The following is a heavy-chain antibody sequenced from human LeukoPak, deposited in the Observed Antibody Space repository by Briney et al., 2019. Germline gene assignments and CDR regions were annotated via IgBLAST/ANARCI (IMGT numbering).Heavy chain of an antibody. V-gene: IGHV5-51*01. J-gene: IGHJ4*02. CDR2: IYPGDSDT. CDR1: GYSFTSYW. Sequence: GESLKISCKGSGYSFTSYWIGWVRQMPGKGLEWMGIIYPGDSDTRYSPSFQGQATLSADKSISTAYLQWSSLKASDTAMYYCARGSPYYYDSSGYYLDYWGQGTLVTVSS. CDR3: ARGSPYYYDSSGYYLDY. D-gene: IGHD3-22*01.